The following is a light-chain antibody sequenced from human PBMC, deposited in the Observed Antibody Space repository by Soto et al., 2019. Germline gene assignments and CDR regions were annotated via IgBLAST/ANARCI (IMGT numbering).Light chain of an antibody. CDR1: SSDVGGYNY. CDR2: DVS. J-gene: IGLJ3*02. Sequence: QSALTQPRSASGSPGQSITISCTGTSSDVGGYNYVSWYQQHPAKAPKLIIFDVSKRPSGVPNRFSGSKSGNTASLTISGLQAEDEADYYCSSYTSSNTVFGGGTKLTVL. V-gene: IGLV2-11*01. CDR3: SSYTSSNTV.